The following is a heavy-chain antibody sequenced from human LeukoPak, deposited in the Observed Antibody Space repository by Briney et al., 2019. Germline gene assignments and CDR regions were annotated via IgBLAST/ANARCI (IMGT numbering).Heavy chain of an antibody. Sequence: SETLSLTCTVSGGSISSYYWSWIRQPPGKGLEWIGYIYYSGSTNYNPSLKSRVTISVDTSKNQFSLKLSSVTAADTAVYYCARDYYDSSGPPSYYYYYYMDVWGKGTTVTVSS. D-gene: IGHD3-22*01. CDR3: ARDYYDSSGPPSYYYYYYMDV. CDR1: GGSISSYY. V-gene: IGHV4-59*01. CDR2: IYYSGST. J-gene: IGHJ6*03.